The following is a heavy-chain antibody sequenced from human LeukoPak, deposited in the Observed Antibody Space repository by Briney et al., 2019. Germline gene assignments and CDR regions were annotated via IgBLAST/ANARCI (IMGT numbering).Heavy chain of an antibody. CDR3: ARDSGIGYSSSNGDY. CDR1: GFTFSSYA. J-gene: IGHJ4*02. V-gene: IGHV3-30-3*01. CDR2: ISYDGSNK. D-gene: IGHD6-13*01. Sequence: GGSLRLSCAASGFTFSSYAMHWVRQAPGKGLEWVAVISYDGSNKYYADSVKGRFTISRDNSKNTLYLQMNSLRAEDTAAYYCARDSGIGYSSSNGDYWGQGTLVTASS.